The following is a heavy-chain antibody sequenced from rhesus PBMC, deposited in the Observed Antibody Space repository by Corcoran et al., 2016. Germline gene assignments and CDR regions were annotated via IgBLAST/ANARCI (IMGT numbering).Heavy chain of an antibody. J-gene: IGHJ4*01. CDR2: ISGSSVST. CDR1: GGPSSSSNW. D-gene: IGHD4-23*01. V-gene: IGHV4-65*01. CDR3: AREYSNYYFDY. Sequence: QVQLQESGPGRVKPSETPSLTCAVSGGPSSSSNWWSWIRQPPGKGLEWMVYISGSSVSTYYNPSLKSRVTISTDTSKHQFSLKLSSVTAADTAVYYCAREYSNYYFDYWGQGVLVTVSS.